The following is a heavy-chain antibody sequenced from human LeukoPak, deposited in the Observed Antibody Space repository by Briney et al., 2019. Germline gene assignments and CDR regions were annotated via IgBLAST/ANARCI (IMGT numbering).Heavy chain of an antibody. CDR1: GFTFSSYS. Sequence: GGSLRLSCAASGFTFSSYSMNWVRQAPGKGLEWVSYISSSSSTIYYADSVKGRFTISRDNAKNSLYLQMNSLRAEDTAVYYCARDSRAFGGVIENKIDYWGQGTLVTVSS. D-gene: IGHD3-16*02. CDR2: ISSSSSTI. J-gene: IGHJ4*02. V-gene: IGHV3-48*01. CDR3: ARDSRAFGGVIENKIDY.